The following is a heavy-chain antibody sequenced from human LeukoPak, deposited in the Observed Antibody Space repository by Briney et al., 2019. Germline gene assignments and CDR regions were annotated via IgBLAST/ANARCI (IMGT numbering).Heavy chain of an antibody. Sequence: GGSLRLSCAASGFTFSSYSMNWVRQAPGKGLEWVSYISSSSSTIYYADSVKGRFTISRDNAKNSLYLQMNSLRAEDTAVYYCARLPSVGPNDAFDIWGQGTMVTVSS. CDR1: GFTFSSYS. CDR2: ISSSSSTI. CDR3: ARLPSVGPNDAFDI. D-gene: IGHD3-10*01. V-gene: IGHV3-48*01. J-gene: IGHJ3*02.